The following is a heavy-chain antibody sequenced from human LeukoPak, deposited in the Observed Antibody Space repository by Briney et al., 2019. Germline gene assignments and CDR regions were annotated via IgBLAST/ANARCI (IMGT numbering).Heavy chain of an antibody. Sequence: ASVKVSCKASGYPFTTYGPSWVRQAPGQGLEWMGQISGNDGDTNYAQKFQGRVTMTTDTATSTAYMELTSLRSDDTAVYYCARDVPDFWSGFDYWGQGTLVTVSP. J-gene: IGHJ4*02. D-gene: IGHD3-3*01. V-gene: IGHV1-18*01. CDR1: GYPFTTYG. CDR3: ARDVPDFWSGFDY. CDR2: ISGNDGDT.